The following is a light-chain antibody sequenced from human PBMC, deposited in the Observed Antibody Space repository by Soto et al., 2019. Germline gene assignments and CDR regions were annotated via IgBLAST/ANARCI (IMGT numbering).Light chain of an antibody. CDR1: SGSIASNY. J-gene: IGLJ3*02. CDR3: QSYDSSNDV. CDR2: EDN. Sequence: NLMLTQPHSVSECPGKTVTISCTRSSGSIASNYVQWYQQRPGSAPTTVIYEDNQRPSGVPDRFSGSIDSSSNSASLTISGLKTEDEADYYCQSYDSSNDVFGGRTKLTVL. V-gene: IGLV6-57*03.